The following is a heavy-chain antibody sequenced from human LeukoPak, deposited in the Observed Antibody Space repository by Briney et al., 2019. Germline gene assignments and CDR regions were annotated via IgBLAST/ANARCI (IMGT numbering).Heavy chain of an antibody. V-gene: IGHV4-4*07. J-gene: IGHJ6*02. CDR1: GGSISSYY. CDR3: ARDQGGPDSCDYLYYYGMDV. CDR2: IYTSGST. D-gene: IGHD4-17*01. Sequence: SETLSLTCTVSGGSISSYYWSWIRQPAGKGLEWIGRIYTSGSTNYNPSLKSRVTMSVDTSKNQFSLKLSSVTAADTAVYYCARDQGGPDSCDYLYYYGMDVWGQGTTVTVSS.